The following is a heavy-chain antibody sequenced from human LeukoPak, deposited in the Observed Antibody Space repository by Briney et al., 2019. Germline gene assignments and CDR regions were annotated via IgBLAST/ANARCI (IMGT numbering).Heavy chain of an antibody. Sequence: PGGSLGLSCAASGFTFSSYAMHWVRQAPGKGLEWVAVISYDGSNKFYADSVKGRFTLSRDNSKNTLYLQMNSLRIEDTAVYYCGRGSVGFGELNYWGQGTLVTVSS. J-gene: IGHJ4*02. CDR2: ISYDGSNK. CDR1: GFTFSSYA. CDR3: GRGSVGFGELNY. D-gene: IGHD3-10*01. V-gene: IGHV3-30-3*01.